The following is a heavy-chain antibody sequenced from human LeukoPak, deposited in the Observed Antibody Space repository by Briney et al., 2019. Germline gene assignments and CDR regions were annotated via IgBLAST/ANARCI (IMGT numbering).Heavy chain of an antibody. D-gene: IGHD6-13*01. Sequence: GGSLRLSCAASGFTFSSYGMHWVRQAPGKGLEWVAVIWYDGSNKYYTDSVKGRFTISRDNSKNTLYLQMNSLRAEDTAVYYCARGAGSWRYYFDYWGQGTLVTVSS. V-gene: IGHV3-33*01. CDR2: IWYDGSNK. CDR3: ARGAGSWRYYFDY. J-gene: IGHJ4*02. CDR1: GFTFSSYG.